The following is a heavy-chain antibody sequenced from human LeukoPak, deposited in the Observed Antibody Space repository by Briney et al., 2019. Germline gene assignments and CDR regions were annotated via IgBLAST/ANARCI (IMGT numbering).Heavy chain of an antibody. CDR3: ARDSIPRRYFDY. CDR2: INHSGST. CDR1: GGSFSGYY. V-gene: IGHV4-34*01. Sequence: PSETLSLTCAVYGGSFSGYYWSWIRQPPGKGLEWIGEINHSGSTNYNPSLKSRVTISVDTSKNQFSLKLSSVTAADTAVYYCARDSIPRRYFDYWGQGTLVTVSS. D-gene: IGHD2-2*02. J-gene: IGHJ4*02.